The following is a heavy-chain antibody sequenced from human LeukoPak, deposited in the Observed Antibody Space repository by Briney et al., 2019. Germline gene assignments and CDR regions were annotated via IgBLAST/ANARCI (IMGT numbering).Heavy chain of an antibody. J-gene: IGHJ4*02. D-gene: IGHD3-22*01. CDR2: IWYDGSNK. Sequence: GGSLRLSCAASGFTFSSYGMRWVRQAPGKGLEWVAVIWYDGSNKYYADSVKGRFIISRDNSKNTLYLQMNSLRAEDTAVYYCARWLDSSGYYHFDYWGQGTLVTVSS. V-gene: IGHV3-33*01. CDR1: GFTFSSYG. CDR3: ARWLDSSGYYHFDY.